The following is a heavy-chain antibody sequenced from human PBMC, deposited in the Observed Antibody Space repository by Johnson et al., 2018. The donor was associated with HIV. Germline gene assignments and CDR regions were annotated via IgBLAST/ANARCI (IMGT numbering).Heavy chain of an antibody. Sequence: QVQLVESGGGVVQPGRSLRLSCAASGFTFSSYGMHWVRQAPGKGLEWVAVISYDGSNKYYADSVKGRVTISRDNSKNTLYLQMNSRRAEDTAMYYWAKDNLKRTRGSDAFDIWGQGTRVTVSS. J-gene: IGHJ3*02. V-gene: IGHV3-30*18. CDR3: AKDNLKRTRGSDAFDI. D-gene: IGHD2-15*01. CDR1: GFTFSSYG. CDR2: ISYDGSNK.